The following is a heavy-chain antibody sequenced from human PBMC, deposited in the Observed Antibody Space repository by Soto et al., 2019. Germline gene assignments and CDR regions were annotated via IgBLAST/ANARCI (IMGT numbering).Heavy chain of an antibody. J-gene: IGHJ5*02. CDR3: ARGAPSYYDILTGYYFDP. D-gene: IGHD3-9*01. CDR1: GFTFSSYD. V-gene: IGHV3-13*01. Sequence: GGSLRLSCAASGFTFSSYDMHWVRQATGKGLEWVSAIGTAGDTYYPGSVKGRFTISRENAQNSLYLQMNSLRAGDTAVYYCARGAPSYYDILTGYYFDPWGQGTLVTVSS. CDR2: IGTAGDT.